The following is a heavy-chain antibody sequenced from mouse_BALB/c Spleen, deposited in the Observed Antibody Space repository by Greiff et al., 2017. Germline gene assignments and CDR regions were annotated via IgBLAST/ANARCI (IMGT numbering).Heavy chain of an antibody. CDR1: GFTFSRYA. V-gene: IGHV5-6-5*01. CDR3: TRNLYGSRRDYYAMDY. CDR2: ISSGGRT. D-gene: IGHD1-1*01. Sequence: EVQGVESGGGLVKPGGSLKLSCAASGFTFSRYAMSWVRQTPEKRLEWVASISSGGRTYYPDSVKGRFTISRDNARNILYLQMSSLRSEDTAMYYCTRNLYGSRRDYYAMDYWGQGTSVTVSS. J-gene: IGHJ4*01.